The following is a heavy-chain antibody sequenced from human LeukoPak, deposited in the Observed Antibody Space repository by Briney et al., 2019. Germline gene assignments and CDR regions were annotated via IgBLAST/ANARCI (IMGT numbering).Heavy chain of an antibody. J-gene: IGHJ3*02. V-gene: IGHV3-30-3*01. CDR3: ARDSGRCSGGSCYSYAFDI. Sequence: PGGSLRLSCAASGFTFSSYAMHWVRQAPGKGLEWVAVISYDGSNKYYAGSVKGRFTISRDNSKNTLYLQMNSLRAEDTAVYYCARDSGRCSGGSCYSYAFDIWGQGTMVTVSS. CDR1: GFTFSSYA. CDR2: ISYDGSNK. D-gene: IGHD2-15*01.